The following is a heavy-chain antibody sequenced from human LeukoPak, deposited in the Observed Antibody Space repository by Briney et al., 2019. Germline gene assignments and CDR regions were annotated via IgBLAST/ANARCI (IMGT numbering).Heavy chain of an antibody. CDR3: ARGPILLRFLDV. CDR1: GYTFTSYY. J-gene: IGHJ6*02. V-gene: IGHV1-46*01. D-gene: IGHD3-3*01. Sequence: ASVKVSCKASGYTFTSYYMHWVRQAPGQGLEWMGMINPSGGSTTYAQRFHGRLTMTRDTSTSTVYMELSSLRSEDTAVYYRARGPILLRFLDVWGQGTTVTVSS. CDR2: INPSGGST.